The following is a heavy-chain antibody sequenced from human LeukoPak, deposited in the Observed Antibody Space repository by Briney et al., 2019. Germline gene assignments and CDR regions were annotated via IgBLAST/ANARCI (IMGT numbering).Heavy chain of an antibody. Sequence: ASVKVSCKASGGTFSSYAISWVRQAPGQGLEWMGGIIPIFGTVNYAQKVQGRVTNTADKSTSTAYMELSSLRSEDTAVYFCARSLFRFLEWSYRSYYYYYMDVWGKGTTVTVSS. V-gene: IGHV1-69*06. D-gene: IGHD3-3*01. CDR3: ARSLFRFLEWSYRSYYYYYMDV. CDR1: GGTFSSYA. J-gene: IGHJ6*03. CDR2: IIPIFGTV.